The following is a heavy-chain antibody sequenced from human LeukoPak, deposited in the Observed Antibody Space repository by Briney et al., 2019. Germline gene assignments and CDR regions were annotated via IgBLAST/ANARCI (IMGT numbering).Heavy chain of an antibody. Sequence: GGSLRLSCAASGFTFSSYSMNWVRQAPGKGLEWVSSISSSSYIYYADSVKGRFTISRDNAKNSLYLQMNSLRAEDTAVYYCARDRGCSSTSCSGAFDIWGQGTMVTVSS. D-gene: IGHD2-2*01. CDR2: ISSSSYI. J-gene: IGHJ3*02. CDR1: GFTFSSYS. V-gene: IGHV3-21*01. CDR3: ARDRGCSSTSCSGAFDI.